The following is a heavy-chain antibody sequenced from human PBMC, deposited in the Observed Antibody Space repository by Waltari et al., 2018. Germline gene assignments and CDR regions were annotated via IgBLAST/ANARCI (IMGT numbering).Heavy chain of an antibody. CDR2: INPAGTTT. V-gene: IGHV1-46*01. Sequence: QVLLVQSGAEVRKPGASVKVSCKASGYPFTAYWMHWVRQAPGQGLEWMGIINPAGTTTSYAQKFQGRVTMTRDTSTSTDYRELTSLRSEDTAVYYCARDNSLDISGTETWWFDPWGQGTLVIVSA. J-gene: IGHJ5*02. D-gene: IGHD3-22*01. CDR3: ARDNSLDISGTETWWFDP. CDR1: GYPFTAYW.